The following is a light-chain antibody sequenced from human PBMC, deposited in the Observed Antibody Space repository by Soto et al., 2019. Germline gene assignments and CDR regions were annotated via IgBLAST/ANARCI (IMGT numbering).Light chain of an antibody. CDR1: QSISSY. J-gene: IGKJ1*01. V-gene: IGKV1-39*01. CDR3: QQSFNTPRT. Sequence: DIQMTQSPSSLSASVGYRFTITCRARQSISSYLNWYQQKPGKAPKLLIYAASSLQSGVPSRFSGSGSGTDFTLTISSLQPEDFETYYCQQSFNTPRTFGQGTKVDIK. CDR2: AAS.